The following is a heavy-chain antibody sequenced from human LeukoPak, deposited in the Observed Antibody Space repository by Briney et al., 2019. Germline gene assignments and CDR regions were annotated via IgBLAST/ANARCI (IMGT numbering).Heavy chain of an antibody. J-gene: IGHJ4*02. D-gene: IGHD3-22*01. Sequence: GGSLRLSCTASGFAFSSYAMSWVRQAPGVGLEWVSAIDGGGGRTWHADSVRGRFTISRDNSKNTLFMQMSSLRAEDTAVYYCAKDFYDSSGSRYDYWGQGTLVTVSS. V-gene: IGHV3-23*01. CDR1: GFAFSSYA. CDR2: IDGGGGRT. CDR3: AKDFYDSSGSRYDY.